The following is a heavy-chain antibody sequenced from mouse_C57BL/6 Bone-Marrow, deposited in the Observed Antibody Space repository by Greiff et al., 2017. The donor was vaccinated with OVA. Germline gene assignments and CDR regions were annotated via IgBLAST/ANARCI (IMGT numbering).Heavy chain of an antibody. V-gene: IGHV1-7*01. D-gene: IGHD2-4*01. CDR1: GYTFTSYW. Sequence: QVQLQQSGAEPAKPGASVKLSCKASGYTFTSYWMHWVKQRPGQGLEWIGYINPSSGYTKYNQKFKDKATLTADKSSSTAYMQLSSLTYEDSAVYYCARDYDGVHWYFDVWGTGTTVTVSS. CDR3: ARDYDGVHWYFDV. J-gene: IGHJ1*03. CDR2: INPSSGYT.